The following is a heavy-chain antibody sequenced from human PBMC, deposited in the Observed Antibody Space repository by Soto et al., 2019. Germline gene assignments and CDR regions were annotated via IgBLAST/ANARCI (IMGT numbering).Heavy chain of an antibody. V-gene: IGHV4-39*01. CDR1: GGSISSSSYY. CDR3: ATGGVIAARTNWFDP. D-gene: IGHD6-6*01. Sequence: QLQLQESGPGLVKPSETLSLTCTVSGGSISSSSYYWGWIRQPPGKGLEWIGSIYYSGSTYYNPSLKSRVTISVDTSKNQFSLKLSSVTAADTAVYYCATGGVIAARTNWFDPWGQGTLVTVSS. J-gene: IGHJ5*02. CDR2: IYYSGST.